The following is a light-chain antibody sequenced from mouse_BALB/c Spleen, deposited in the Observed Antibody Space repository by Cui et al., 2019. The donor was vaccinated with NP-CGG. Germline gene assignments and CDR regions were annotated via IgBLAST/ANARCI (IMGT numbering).Light chain of an antibody. CDR1: TGAVTTSNY. J-gene: IGLJ1*01. CDR3: ALWYSNHWV. CDR2: GTN. V-gene: IGLV1*01. Sequence: QAVFTQQSALTTSPGETVTLTCRSSTGAVTTSNYANWVQEKPDHLFTVLIGGTNNRPPGVPARFSGSLIGDKAALTITGAQTEDEAIYFCALWYSNHWVFGGGTALTVL.